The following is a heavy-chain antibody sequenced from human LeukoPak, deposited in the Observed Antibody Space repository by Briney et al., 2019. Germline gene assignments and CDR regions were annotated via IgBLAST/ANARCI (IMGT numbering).Heavy chain of an antibody. CDR2: INPNSGGT. J-gene: IGHJ5*02. Sequence: ASVEVSCKASGYTFTGYYMHWVRQAPGQGLEWMGWINPNSGGTNYAQKFQGRVTMTRDTSISTAYMELSRLRSDDTAVYYCARGGIAAAGTNSWFDPWGQGTLVTVSS. D-gene: IGHD6-13*01. CDR1: GYTFTGYY. CDR3: ARGGIAAAGTNSWFDP. V-gene: IGHV1-2*02.